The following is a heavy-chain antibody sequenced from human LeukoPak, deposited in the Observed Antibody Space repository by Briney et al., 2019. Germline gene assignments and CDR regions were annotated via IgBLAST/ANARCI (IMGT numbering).Heavy chain of an antibody. CDR2: IYYSGST. V-gene: IGHV4-59*01. D-gene: IGHD2-21*02. CDR3: ARDRAVVTDAFDI. Sequence: SETLSLTCTVSGGSISSYYWSWIRQPPGKGLEWIGYIYYSGSTYYNPSLKSRVTISVDTSKNQFSLKLSSVTAADTAVYYCARDRAVVTDAFDIWGQGTMVTVSS. J-gene: IGHJ3*02. CDR1: GGSISSYY.